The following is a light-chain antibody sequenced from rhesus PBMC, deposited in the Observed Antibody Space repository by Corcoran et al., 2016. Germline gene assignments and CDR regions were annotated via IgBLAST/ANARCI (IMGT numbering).Light chain of an antibody. CDR3: YQHSSGYS. CDR1: QSVSSY. Sequence: QVILTQSPATLSLSPGERATLSCRASQSVSSYLAWYQQKPGQAPRLLIYGASSRATGIPDRFSGSGSGTELPLTISSLERGDVGVYHCYQHSSGYSFGQGTKVEIK. V-gene: IGKV3-10*01. J-gene: IGKJ2*01. CDR2: GAS.